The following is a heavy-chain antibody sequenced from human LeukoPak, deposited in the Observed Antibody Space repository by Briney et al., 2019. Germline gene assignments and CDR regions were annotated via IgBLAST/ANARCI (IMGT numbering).Heavy chain of an antibody. Sequence: SETLSPTCTVSGGSISSYYWSWIRQPPGKGLEWIGYIYYSGSTNYNPSLKSRVTISVDTSKNQFSLKLSSVTAADTAVYYCARDDGSGSYEGWFDPWGQGTLVTVSS. J-gene: IGHJ5*02. CDR1: GGSISSYY. D-gene: IGHD3-10*01. V-gene: IGHV4-59*01. CDR3: ARDDGSGSYEGWFDP. CDR2: IYYSGST.